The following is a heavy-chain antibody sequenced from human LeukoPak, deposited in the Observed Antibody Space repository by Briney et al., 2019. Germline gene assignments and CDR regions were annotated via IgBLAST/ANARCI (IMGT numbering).Heavy chain of an antibody. CDR2: IYYNGNT. CDR1: GRSINSNAYY. Sequence: SETLSLTCTVSGRSINSNAYYWDWIRQPPGKGLEWIGSIYYNGNTYYNPSLKSRVTISVDTSKNQFSLKLSSVTAADTAVYYCARGSSWYSSGWYWFDPWGQGTLVTVSS. V-gene: IGHV4-39*07. D-gene: IGHD6-19*01. CDR3: ARGSSWYSSGWYWFDP. J-gene: IGHJ5*02.